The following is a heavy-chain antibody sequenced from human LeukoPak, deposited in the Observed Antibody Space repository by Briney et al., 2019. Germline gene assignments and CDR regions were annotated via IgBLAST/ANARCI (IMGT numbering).Heavy chain of an antibody. D-gene: IGHD6-19*01. CDR1: GYTLTELS. V-gene: IGHV1-24*01. Sequence: EASVKVSCKVSGYTLTELSMHWVRQAPGKGLEWMGGFDPEDGETIYAQKFQGRVTMTTDTSTSTAYMELRSLRSDDTAVYYCARREQWLVGDDYWGQGTLVTVSS. CDR3: ARREQWLVGDDY. CDR2: FDPEDGET. J-gene: IGHJ4*02.